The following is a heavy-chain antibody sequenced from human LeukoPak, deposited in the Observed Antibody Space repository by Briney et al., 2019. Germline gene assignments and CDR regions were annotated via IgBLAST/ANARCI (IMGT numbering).Heavy chain of an antibody. CDR3: AKDFGDRFYYFDS. J-gene: IGHJ4*02. Sequence: GGSLRLSCAASGFMLRNYAMDWVRQAPGKGLEWVSAIIASGGTTYYADSVKGRFTISRDNSKNTLFLQMNSLRAEDTAVYYCAKDFGDRFYYFDSWGQGTLVTVSS. D-gene: IGHD4-17*01. V-gene: IGHV3-23*01. CDR1: GFMLRNYA. CDR2: IIASGGTT.